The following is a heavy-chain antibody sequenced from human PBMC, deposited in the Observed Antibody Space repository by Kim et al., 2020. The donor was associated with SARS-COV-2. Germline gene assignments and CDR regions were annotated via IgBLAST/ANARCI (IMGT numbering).Heavy chain of an antibody. Sequence: ASVKVSCKASGYTFTGYYMHWVRQAPGQGLEWMGRINPNSGGTNYAQKFQGRVTMTRDTSISTAYMELSRLRSDDTAVYYCARTAPHYYYYGMDVWGQGTTVTVSS. V-gene: IGHV1-2*06. CDR3: ARTAPHYYYYGMDV. CDR1: GYTFTGYY. CDR2: INPNSGGT. J-gene: IGHJ6*02.